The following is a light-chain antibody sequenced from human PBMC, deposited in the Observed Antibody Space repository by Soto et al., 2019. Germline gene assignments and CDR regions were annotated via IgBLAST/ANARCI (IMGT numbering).Light chain of an antibody. V-gene: IGLV2-8*01. CDR1: SSDVGRYNY. CDR3: SSYAGNSRYV. J-gene: IGLJ1*01. CDR2: EAS. Sequence: QSALTQPPSASGSPGQSVTISCTGTSSDVGRYNYISWYQQRPGKAPKLIIYEASKRPSGVPDRLSGFKYGNTASLTVSGLQAEDEADYYCSSYAGNSRYVFGTGTKVTVL.